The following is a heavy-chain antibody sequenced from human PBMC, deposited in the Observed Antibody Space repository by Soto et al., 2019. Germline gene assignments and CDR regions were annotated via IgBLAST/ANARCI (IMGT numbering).Heavy chain of an antibody. Sequence: GGSLRLSCAASGFTFSGYYMSWIRQAPGKGLEWLSYISSSGSTIYYADSVKGRFTISRDNAKNSLYLQMNSLRAEDTAVYYCARDYCSGGSCYGAFDYWGQGTLVTVSS. CDR3: ARDYCSGGSCYGAFDY. J-gene: IGHJ4*02. V-gene: IGHV3-11*01. D-gene: IGHD2-15*01. CDR1: GFTFSGYY. CDR2: ISSSGSTI.